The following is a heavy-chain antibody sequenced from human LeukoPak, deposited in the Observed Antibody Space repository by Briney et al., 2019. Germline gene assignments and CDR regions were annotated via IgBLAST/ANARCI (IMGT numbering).Heavy chain of an antibody. V-gene: IGHV3-30*02. CDR2: IRYDGSNK. Sequence: GGSLRLSCAASGFTFSSYGMHWVRQAPGKGLEWVAFIRYDGSNKYYADSVKGRFSISRDNSKNTVFLQMNSLRAEDTAVYYCARDNTISGWYELGYWGQGTLVTVSS. CDR3: ARDNTISGWYELGY. J-gene: IGHJ4*02. D-gene: IGHD6-19*01. CDR1: GFTFSSYG.